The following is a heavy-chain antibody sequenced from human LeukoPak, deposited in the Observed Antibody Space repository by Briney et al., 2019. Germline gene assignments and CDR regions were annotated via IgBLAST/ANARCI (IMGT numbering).Heavy chain of an antibody. CDR3: ARDGYGYFDY. D-gene: IGHD5-18*01. CDR1: GYTFTSYG. V-gene: IGHV1-69*04. Sequence: ASVKVSCKASGYTFTSYGISWVRQAPGQGLEWMGRIIPILGIANYAQKFQGRVTITADKSTSTAYMELSSLRSEDTAVYYCARDGYGYFDYWGQGTLVTVSS. CDR2: IIPILGIA. J-gene: IGHJ4*02.